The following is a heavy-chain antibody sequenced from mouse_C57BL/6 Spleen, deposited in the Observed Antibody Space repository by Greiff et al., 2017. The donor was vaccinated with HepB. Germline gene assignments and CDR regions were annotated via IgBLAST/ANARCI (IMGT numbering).Heavy chain of an antibody. CDR1: GYTFTSYW. CDR2: IDPSDSYT. CDR3: ALYYYGSSYNY. Sequence: VKLQESGAELVKPGASVKLSCKASGYTFTSYWMQWVKQRPGQGLEWIGEIDPSDSYTNYNQKFKGKATLTVDTSSSTAYMQLSSLTSEDSAVYYCALYYYGSSYNYWGQGTTLTVSS. J-gene: IGHJ2*01. D-gene: IGHD1-1*01. V-gene: IGHV1-50*01.